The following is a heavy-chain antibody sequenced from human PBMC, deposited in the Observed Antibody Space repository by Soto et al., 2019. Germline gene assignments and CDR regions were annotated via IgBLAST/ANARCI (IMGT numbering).Heavy chain of an antibody. V-gene: IGHV4-34*01. J-gene: IGHJ5*02. Sequence: SETLSLTCAVYGGSFSGYYWSWIRQPPGKGLEWIGEINHSGSTNYNPSLKSRVTISVDTSKNQFSLKLSSVTAADTAVYYCARVERPAAVPTKKGCWFDPWGQGTLVTVSP. CDR2: INHSGST. CDR3: ARVERPAAVPTKKGCWFDP. CDR1: GGSFSGYY. D-gene: IGHD4-17*01.